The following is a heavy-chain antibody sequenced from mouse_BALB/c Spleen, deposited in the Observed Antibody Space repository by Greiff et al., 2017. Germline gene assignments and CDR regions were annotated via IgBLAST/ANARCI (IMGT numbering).Heavy chain of an antibody. Sequence: VQLKESGPGLVKPSQSLSLTCSVTGYSITSGYYWNWIRQFPGNKLEWMGYISYDGSNNYNPSLKNRISITRDTSKNQFFLKLNSVTTEDTATYYCARDGGSYGNYGGFDYWGQGTTLTVSS. CDR1: GYSITSGYY. CDR3: ARDGGSYGNYGGFDY. D-gene: IGHD2-1*01. V-gene: IGHV3-6*02. CDR2: ISYDGSN. J-gene: IGHJ2*01.